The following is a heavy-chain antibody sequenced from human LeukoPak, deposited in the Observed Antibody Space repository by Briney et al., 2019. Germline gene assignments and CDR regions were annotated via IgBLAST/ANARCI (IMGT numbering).Heavy chain of an antibody. J-gene: IGHJ4*02. D-gene: IGHD6-19*01. V-gene: IGHV3-23*01. CDR2: ISGSGDNT. CDR1: GFTFSSYA. Sequence: PGGSLRLSCAASGFTFSSYAMNWVRQAPGKGLEWVSGISGSGDNTYYADSVKGRFTISRDNSKNTLYLQMSSLRAEDTAVYYCARYSSGWTYYFDCWGQGTLVTVSS. CDR3: ARYSSGWTYYFDC.